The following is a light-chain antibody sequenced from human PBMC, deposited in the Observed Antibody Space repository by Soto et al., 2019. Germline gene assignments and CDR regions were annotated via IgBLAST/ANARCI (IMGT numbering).Light chain of an antibody. V-gene: IGKV2-28*01. Sequence: DVVMTQSPLSLPVTLGQPASISCRASQSLLHSNGYNYLDWYLQKPGQSPQLLIYLGSNRASGVPDRFSGSGSGTDFTLTISSVEAEDVGVYYCLQALQTPRAFGQGTRLEIK. CDR2: LGS. J-gene: IGKJ5*01. CDR1: QSLLHSNGYNY. CDR3: LQALQTPRA.